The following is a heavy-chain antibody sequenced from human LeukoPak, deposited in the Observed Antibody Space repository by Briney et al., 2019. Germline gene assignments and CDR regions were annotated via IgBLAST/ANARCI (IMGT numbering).Heavy chain of an antibody. CDR1: GFMFSNYD. CDR2: ISTNGGST. J-gene: IGHJ4*02. CDR3: ARGRGYIYGYDY. Sequence: GGSLRLSCAASGFMFSNYDMHWVRQAPGKGLEYVSHISTNGGSTYYAISVKGIFTISRDNSKNTLYLQMGSLRAEDMAVYYCARGRGYIYGYDYWGQGTLVTVSS. V-gene: IGHV3-64*01. D-gene: IGHD5-18*01.